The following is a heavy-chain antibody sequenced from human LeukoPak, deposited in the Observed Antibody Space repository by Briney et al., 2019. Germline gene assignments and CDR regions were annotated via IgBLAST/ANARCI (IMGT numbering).Heavy chain of an antibody. CDR1: GGSISSSNW. D-gene: IGHD6-13*01. J-gene: IGHJ6*03. V-gene: IGHV4-4*02. CDR3: ATALSSWYGMDV. CDR2: IYHSGST. Sequence: SETLSLTCAVSGGSISSSNWWSWVRQPPGKGLEWIGEIYHSGSTNYNPSLKSRVTISVDTSKNQFSLKLSSVTAADTAVYYCATALSSWYGMDVWGKGTTVTISS.